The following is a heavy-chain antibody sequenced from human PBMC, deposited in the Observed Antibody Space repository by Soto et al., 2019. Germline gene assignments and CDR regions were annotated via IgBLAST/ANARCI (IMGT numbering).Heavy chain of an antibody. CDR1: GFTFSSFA. CDR2: ISDSGDTT. J-gene: IGHJ6*02. Sequence: EVQLLESGGGLVQPGGSLRLSCAGSGFTFSSFAMSWVRQAPGKGLEWVSTISDSGDTTNYADSVKGRLTISRDNSKNTLFLQMDSLRVEDTALYYCAKARFWSGYDPTGGGLDVWGQGTTVTVSS. D-gene: IGHD3-3*01. CDR3: AKARFWSGYDPTGGGLDV. V-gene: IGHV3-23*01.